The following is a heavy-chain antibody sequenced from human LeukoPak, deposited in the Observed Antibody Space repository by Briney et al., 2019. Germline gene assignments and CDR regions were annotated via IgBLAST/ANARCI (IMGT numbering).Heavy chain of an antibody. V-gene: IGHV1-46*01. J-gene: IGHJ5*02. Sequence: GASVKVSCKASGYSFTSHYMHWVRQAPGQGLEWLGLINPSGSSTLYAQKFQGRVTMTRDMSTTTDYMELSSLRSEDTAVYYCARGYSYGYGNWFDPWGQGTLVTVSS. CDR2: INPSGSST. CDR3: ARGYSYGYGNWFDP. D-gene: IGHD5-18*01. CDR1: GYSFTSHY.